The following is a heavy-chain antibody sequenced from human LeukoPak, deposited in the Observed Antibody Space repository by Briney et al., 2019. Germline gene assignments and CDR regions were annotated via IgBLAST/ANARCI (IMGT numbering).Heavy chain of an antibody. V-gene: IGHV3-33*01. CDR3: AIPLLRYCSSTSCSPFDY. CDR2: IWYDGTNK. J-gene: IGHJ4*02. D-gene: IGHD2-2*01. CDR1: GFTFSSYG. Sequence: GGSLRLSCAASGFTFSSYGMHWVRQAPGKGLEWVAVIWYDGTNKYYADSVKGRFTISRDNSKNTLYLQMNSLRAEDTAVYYCAIPLLRYCSSTSCSPFDYWGQGTLVTVSS.